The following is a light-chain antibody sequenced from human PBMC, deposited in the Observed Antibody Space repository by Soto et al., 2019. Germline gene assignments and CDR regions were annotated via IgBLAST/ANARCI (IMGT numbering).Light chain of an antibody. Sequence: EIRDTQSPAPPFLSSGEKTTPSSRASQSVSSNLAWYQQKPGQAPRLLIYGASTRATGIPARFSGSGSGTEFTLTISSLQSEDFAVYYCQQYNNWWTFGQGTKV. V-gene: IGKV3-15*01. CDR1: QSVSSN. J-gene: IGKJ1*01. CDR3: QQYNNWWT. CDR2: GAS.